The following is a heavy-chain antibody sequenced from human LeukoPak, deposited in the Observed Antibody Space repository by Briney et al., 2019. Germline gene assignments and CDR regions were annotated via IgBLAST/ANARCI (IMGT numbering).Heavy chain of an antibody. J-gene: IGHJ4*02. D-gene: IGHD5-24*01. CDR3: TKDSRWLQLYIRGAFFDL. CDR1: GFSFDEYA. Sequence: GRSLRLPCAVSGFSFDEYAMHWVRQGPGKGLEGVSGISWNSDSIGYADSVKGRFTISRDNAKNYLYLQMNSLRPEDTALYYCTKDSRWLQLYIRGAFFDLWGQGTLVTVSS. CDR2: ISWNSDSI. V-gene: IGHV3-9*01.